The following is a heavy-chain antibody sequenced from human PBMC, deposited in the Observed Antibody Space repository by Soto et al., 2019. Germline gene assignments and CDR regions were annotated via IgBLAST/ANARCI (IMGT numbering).Heavy chain of an antibody. V-gene: IGHV3-73*02. D-gene: IGHD4-4*01. CDR2: TRSKAHSYAT. Sequence: EVQLVESGGGLVQPGGSLKLSWPALGFSLSASAINWVRQVSGKGLEWVGRTRSKAHSYATAFVASVKGRFTISRDDSKNTVYLQMNSLKTEDTAVYYCTRHTVDYWGQGTLVTVSS. J-gene: IGHJ4*02. CDR1: GFSLSASA. CDR3: TRHTVDY.